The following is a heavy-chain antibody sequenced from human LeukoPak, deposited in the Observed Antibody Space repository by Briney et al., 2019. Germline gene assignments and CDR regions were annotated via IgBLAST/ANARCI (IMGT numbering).Heavy chain of an antibody. CDR1: KFTFKNYG. Sequence: AGGSLRLSCAASKFTFKNYGMHWVRQAPGKGLGRVGVIWYDGSNKYYADSVRGRFTISRDNSKNMLYLQMDSLRVEDTAVYYCTRDAAASFDYWGQGTLVTVSS. J-gene: IGHJ4*02. CDR3: TRDAAASFDY. V-gene: IGHV3-33*01. D-gene: IGHD6-25*01. CDR2: IWYDGSNK.